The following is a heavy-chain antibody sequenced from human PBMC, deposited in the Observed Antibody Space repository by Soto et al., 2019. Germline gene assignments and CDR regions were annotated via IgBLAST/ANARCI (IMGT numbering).Heavy chain of an antibody. J-gene: IGHJ4*02. CDR2: IYYSGST. V-gene: IGHV4-59*01. CDR1: GGSISSYY. CDR3: ARGQWELFYFDY. Sequence: ASETLSLTCTVSGGSISSYYWSWIRQPPGKGLEWIGYIYYSGSTNYNPSLKSRVTISVDTSKNQFSLKLSSVTAADTAVYYCARGQWELFYFDYWGQGTLVTVSS. D-gene: IGHD1-26*01.